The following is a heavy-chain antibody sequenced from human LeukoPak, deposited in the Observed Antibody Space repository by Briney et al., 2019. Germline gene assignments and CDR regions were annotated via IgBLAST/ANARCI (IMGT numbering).Heavy chain of an antibody. CDR2: SSSSSSYI. D-gene: IGHD3-3*01. CDR3: AREGTGVVIE. J-gene: IGHJ4*02. Sequence: GGSLRLSCAASGFTFSSYGMHWVRQAPGKGLEWVSSSSSSSSYIYYADSVKGRFTISRDNAKNSLYLQMNSLRAEDTAVYYCAREGTGVVIEWGQGTLVTVSS. CDR1: GFTFSSYG. V-gene: IGHV3-21*01.